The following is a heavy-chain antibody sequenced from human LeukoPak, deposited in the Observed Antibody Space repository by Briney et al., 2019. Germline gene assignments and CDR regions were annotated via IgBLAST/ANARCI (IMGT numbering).Heavy chain of an antibody. D-gene: IGHD2-2*01. CDR1: GYTFTGYY. J-gene: IGHJ6*04. V-gene: IGHV1-2*02. CDR3: AKARGLYCSSTSCYDCDV. CDR2: INPNSGGT. Sequence: ASVKVSCKASGYTFTGYYMHWVRQAPGQGLEWMGWINPNSGGTSYAQKFQGRVTLTRDTSITTAYMELNRLRSDDTAVYYCAKARGLYCSSTSCYDCDVWGKGTTVTVSS.